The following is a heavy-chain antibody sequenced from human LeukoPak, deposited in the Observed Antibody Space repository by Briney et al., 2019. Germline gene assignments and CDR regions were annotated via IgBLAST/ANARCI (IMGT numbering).Heavy chain of an antibody. J-gene: IGHJ5*02. CDR2: IYYSGST. CDR1: GGSISSSSYY. Sequence: PSETLSLTCTVSGGSISSSSYYWGWIRQPPGKGLEWIGSIYYSGSTYYNPSLKSRVTISVDTSKNQFSLKLSSVTAADTAVYYCARLRQWLVRTWSDPWGQGTLVTVSS. CDR3: ARLRQWLVRTWSDP. D-gene: IGHD6-19*01. V-gene: IGHV4-39*01.